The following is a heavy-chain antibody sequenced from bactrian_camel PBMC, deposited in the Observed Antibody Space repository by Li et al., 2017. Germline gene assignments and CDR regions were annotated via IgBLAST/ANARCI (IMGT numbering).Heavy chain of an antibody. CDR1: GFTFSSYA. CDR2: IRASGNT. J-gene: IGHJ4*01. CDR3: AADPWGRCSDRTDASPRYYVY. Sequence: VQLVESGVGLVQPGGSLRLSCAASGFTFSSYAMSWVRQAPGKGLEWVSTIRASGNTFYVDSVKGRYTISRDNAKNTVTLQMAGLKPEDTAMYYCAADPWGRCSDRTDASPRYYVYWGTGTQVTVS. V-gene: IGHV3S40*01. D-gene: IGHD1*01.